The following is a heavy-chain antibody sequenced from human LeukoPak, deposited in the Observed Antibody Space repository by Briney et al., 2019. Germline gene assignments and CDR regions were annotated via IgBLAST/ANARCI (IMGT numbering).Heavy chain of an antibody. J-gene: IGHJ4*02. D-gene: IGHD4-23*01. CDR3: ARADFGGYSDY. V-gene: IGHV4-59*01. CDR2: IYYSGST. Sequence: SETLSLTCTVSGGSISSYYWIWIRQPPGKGLEWIGYIYYSGSTNYNPSLKSRVTISVDTSKNQFSLKLSSVTAADTAVYYCARADFGGYSDYWGQGTLVTVSS. CDR1: GGSISSYY.